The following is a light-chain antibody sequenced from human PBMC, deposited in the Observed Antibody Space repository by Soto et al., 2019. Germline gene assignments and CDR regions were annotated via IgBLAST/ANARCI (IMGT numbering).Light chain of an antibody. CDR2: RND. V-gene: IGLV1-47*01. CDR1: TSNLGSNF. J-gene: IGLJ3*02. CDR3: AAWDDSLSGVV. Sequence: QSVLTQPPSASGTPGQRVTISCSGSTSNLGSNFVYWYQQVPGAAPKLLISRNDQRPSRVPDRFSGSKSGTSASLAISGLRSEDEADYHCAAWDDSLSGVVFGGGTKVTVL.